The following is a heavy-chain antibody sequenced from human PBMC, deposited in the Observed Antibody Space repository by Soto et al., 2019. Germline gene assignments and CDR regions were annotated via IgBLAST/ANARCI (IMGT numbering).Heavy chain of an antibody. Sequence: SSETLSLTCTVSGGSISSSSYYWGWIRQPPGKGLEWIGCIYYSGSTYYNPSLKSRVTISVDTSKNQFSLKLSSVTAADTAVYYCARLGYCSGGSCYSGWFDPWGQGTLVTVSS. J-gene: IGHJ5*02. CDR2: IYYSGST. CDR1: GGSISSSSYY. V-gene: IGHV4-39*01. D-gene: IGHD2-15*01. CDR3: ARLGYCSGGSCYSGWFDP.